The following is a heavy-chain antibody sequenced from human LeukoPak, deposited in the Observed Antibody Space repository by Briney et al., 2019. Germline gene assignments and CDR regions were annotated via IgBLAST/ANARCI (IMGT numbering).Heavy chain of an antibody. Sequence: AGGSLRPSCAASGFTFSGYSMNWVRQAPGKGLEWVSYIDSSSSPIYYADSVKGRFTISRDNAKNSLYLQMTSLRAEDTAVYYCARRGYISGWDYWGQGTLVTVSS. J-gene: IGHJ4*02. CDR2: IDSSSSPI. D-gene: IGHD6-19*01. V-gene: IGHV3-48*01. CDR3: ARRGYISGWDY. CDR1: GFTFSGYS.